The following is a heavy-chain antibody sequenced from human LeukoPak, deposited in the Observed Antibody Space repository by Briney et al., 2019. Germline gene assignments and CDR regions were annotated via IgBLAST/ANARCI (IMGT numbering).Heavy chain of an antibody. D-gene: IGHD1-26*01. J-gene: IGHJ4*02. Sequence: GGSLRLSCAASGFTFSDYYMCWIRQAPGKGLEWVSYISSSGSTIYYADSVKGRFTISRDNAKNSLYLQMNSLRAEDTAVYYCARDFFRGKVGATRYWGQGTLVTVSS. CDR1: GFTFSDYY. CDR3: ARDFFRGKVGATRY. V-gene: IGHV3-11*01. CDR2: ISSSGSTI.